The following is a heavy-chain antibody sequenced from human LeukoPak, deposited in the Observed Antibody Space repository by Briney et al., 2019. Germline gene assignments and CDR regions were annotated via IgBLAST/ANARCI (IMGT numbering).Heavy chain of an antibody. D-gene: IGHD5-18*01. Sequence: GRSLRLSCAASGFTFSSYAMHWVRQAPGKGLEWVAVISYDGSNKYYADSVQGRFTISRDNSKNTLYLQMNSLRAEDTAVYYCAREAYSYGYIDYWGQGTLVTVSS. J-gene: IGHJ4*02. CDR1: GFTFSSYA. CDR2: ISYDGSNK. V-gene: IGHV3-30*04. CDR3: AREAYSYGYIDY.